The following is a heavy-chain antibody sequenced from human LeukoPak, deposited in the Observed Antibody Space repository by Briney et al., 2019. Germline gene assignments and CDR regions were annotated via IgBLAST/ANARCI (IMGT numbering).Heavy chain of an antibody. V-gene: IGHV3-23*01. CDR1: GFTFSSYA. Sequence: GGSLRLSCAASGFTFSSYAMSWVRQAPGKGLEWVSAISGSDGRLFYADSVKGRFTISRDNSKNTLYLQMNSLRAEDTAVYYCARPAGEAVVVATSIDYWGQGTLVTVSS. J-gene: IGHJ4*02. CDR3: ARPAGEAVVVATSIDY. CDR2: ISGSDGRL. D-gene: IGHD2-15*01.